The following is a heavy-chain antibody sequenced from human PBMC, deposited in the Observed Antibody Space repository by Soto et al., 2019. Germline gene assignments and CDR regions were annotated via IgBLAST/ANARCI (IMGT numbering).Heavy chain of an antibody. CDR2: ISGSGGST. J-gene: IGHJ3*02. V-gene: IGHV3-23*01. Sequence: GGSLRLSCAASGFTFSSYAMSWVRQAPGKGLEWVSAISGSGGSTYYADSVKGRFTISRDNSKNTLYLQMNSLRAEDTAVYYCAKDRIDIVVVVAATDPSEDAFDTWGQGKMLTVSS. CDR1: GFTFSSYA. CDR3: AKDRIDIVVVVAATDPSEDAFDT. D-gene: IGHD2-15*01.